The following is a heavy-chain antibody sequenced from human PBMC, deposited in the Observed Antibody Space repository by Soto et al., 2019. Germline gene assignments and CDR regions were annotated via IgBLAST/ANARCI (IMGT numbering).Heavy chain of an antibody. CDR2: IYTSGST. CDR1: GGSISSYY. V-gene: IGHV4-4*07. D-gene: IGHD2-15*01. J-gene: IGHJ5*02. CDR3: ARGDCSGGSCYFGGKNWFDP. Sequence: QVQLQESGPGLVKPSETLSLTCTVSGGSISSYYWSWIRQPAGKGLEWIGRIYTSGSTNYNPSRKSRVTMSVDTSKNQFSLKLSAVTAADTAVYYCARGDCSGGSCYFGGKNWFDPWGQGTLVTVSS.